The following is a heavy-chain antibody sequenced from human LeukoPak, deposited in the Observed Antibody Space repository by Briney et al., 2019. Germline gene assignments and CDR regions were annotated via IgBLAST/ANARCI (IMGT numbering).Heavy chain of an antibody. D-gene: IGHD5-18*01. CDR2: ISSSSSYI. CDR1: GFTFSSYS. CDR3: ARERLFGCSYGLDY. J-gene: IGHJ4*02. Sequence: PGGSLRLSCAASGFTFSSYSMNWVRQAPGQGLEWVSSISSSSSYIYYADSVKGRFTISRDNAKNSLYLQMNSLRAEDTAVYYCARERLFGCSYGLDYWGQGTLVTVSS. V-gene: IGHV3-21*01.